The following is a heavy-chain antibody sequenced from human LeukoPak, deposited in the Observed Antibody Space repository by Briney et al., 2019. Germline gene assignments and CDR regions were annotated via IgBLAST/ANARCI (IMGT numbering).Heavy chain of an antibody. J-gene: IGHJ4*02. Sequence: SETLSLTCTVSGGSISSHYWSWIRQPTGKGLEWIGLTYYSGSTNFNPSLKSRVTISLDTSKNQFSLKLRSVTAADTAVYYCARVLEDYDFWSGYVDYWGQGTLVTVSS. V-gene: IGHV4-59*11. D-gene: IGHD3-3*01. CDR1: GGSISSHY. CDR2: TYYSGST. CDR3: ARVLEDYDFWSGYVDY.